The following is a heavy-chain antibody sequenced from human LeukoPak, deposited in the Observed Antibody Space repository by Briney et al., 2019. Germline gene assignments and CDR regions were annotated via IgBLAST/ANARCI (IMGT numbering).Heavy chain of an antibody. CDR3: ARRVPMDV. Sequence: SETLSLTCAVYGGSFSGYYWSWIRQPPGKGLEWIGEINHSGSTNYNPSLKSRVTISVDTSKNQFSLKLSSVTAADTAVYYCARRVPMDVWGKGTTVTVSS. V-gene: IGHV4-34*01. J-gene: IGHJ6*03. CDR2: INHSGST. CDR1: GGSFSGYY.